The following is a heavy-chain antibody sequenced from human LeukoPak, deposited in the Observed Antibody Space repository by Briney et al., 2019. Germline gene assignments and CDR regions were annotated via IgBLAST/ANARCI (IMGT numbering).Heavy chain of an antibody. CDR3: ARLGDYRNFDY. CDR2: INHSGST. D-gene: IGHD3-16*01. CDR1: GGSFSGYY. J-gene: IGHJ4*02. V-gene: IGHV4-34*01. Sequence: PSETLSLTCAVYGGSFSGYYWSWIRQPPGKGLEWIGEINHSGSTNYNPSLKSRVTISVDTSKNQFSLKLSSVTAADTAVYYCARLGDYRNFDYWGQGTLVTVSS.